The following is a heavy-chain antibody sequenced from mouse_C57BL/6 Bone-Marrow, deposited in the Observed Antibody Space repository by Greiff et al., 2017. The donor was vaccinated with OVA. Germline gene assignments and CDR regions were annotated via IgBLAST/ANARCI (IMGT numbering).Heavy chain of an antibody. V-gene: IGHV1-26*01. CDR3: ARGRVDY. J-gene: IGHJ2*01. CDR1: GYTFTDYY. Sequence: VQLQQSGPELVKPGASVKISCKASGYTFTDYYMNWVKQSPGKSLEWIGDINPNNGGTSYNQKFKGKATVTVDKSSSTAYMELRSLTSEDSAVYYCARGRVDYWGQGTTLTVSS. CDR2: INPNNGGT.